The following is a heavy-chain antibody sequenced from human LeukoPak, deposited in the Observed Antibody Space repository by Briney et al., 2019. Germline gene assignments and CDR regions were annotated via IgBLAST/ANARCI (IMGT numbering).Heavy chain of an antibody. CDR3: ARLTYYYDSSGNNFDY. J-gene: IGHJ4*02. V-gene: IGHV3-30-3*01. Sequence: GGSLRLSCAASGFTFSSYAMSWVRQAPGKGLEWVAVISYDGSNKYYADSVKGRFTISRDNSKNTLYLQMNSLRAEDTAVYYCARLTYYYDSSGNNFDYWGQGTLVTVSS. D-gene: IGHD3-22*01. CDR2: ISYDGSNK. CDR1: GFTFSSYA.